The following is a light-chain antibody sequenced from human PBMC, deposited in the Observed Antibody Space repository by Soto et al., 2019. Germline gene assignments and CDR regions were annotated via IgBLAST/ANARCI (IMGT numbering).Light chain of an antibody. J-gene: IGKJ1*01. V-gene: IGKV3-15*01. Sequence: EIVMTQSQATLSGSPGERATLSCRASQSVSSNLAWYQQKPGQAPRLLIYGASTRATGIPARFSGSGSGTEFTLTISSLQSEDFAVYYGQQYNNWPPWTFGQGTKVEIK. CDR1: QSVSSN. CDR3: QQYNNWPPWT. CDR2: GAS.